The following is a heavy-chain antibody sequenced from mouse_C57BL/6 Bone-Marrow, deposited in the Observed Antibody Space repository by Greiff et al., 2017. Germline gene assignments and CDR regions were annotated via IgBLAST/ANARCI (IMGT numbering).Heavy chain of an antibody. CDR1: GFNIKDDH. CDR2: IDPENGDT. Sequence: DVKLVESGAELVRPGASVKLSCTASGFNIKDDHMHWVKQRPEQGLEWIGWIDPENGDTEYASKFQGKATITADTSSNTAYLQLSSLTSEDTAVYYCTTEGFFDYWGQGTTLTVSS. J-gene: IGHJ2*01. D-gene: IGHD3-3*01. CDR3: TTEGFFDY. V-gene: IGHV14-4*01.